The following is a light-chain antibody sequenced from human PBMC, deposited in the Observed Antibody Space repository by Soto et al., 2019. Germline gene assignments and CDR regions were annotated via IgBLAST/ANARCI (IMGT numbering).Light chain of an antibody. V-gene: IGLV1-40*01. CDR1: SSNIGAGYD. CDR2: GNS. CDR3: QSYGSSLSVNYV. Sequence: QSVLTQPPSVSGAPGQRVTISCTGSSSNIGAGYDVHWYQQLPGTAPKLLIYGNSNRPSGVPDRFSGSKSGTSASLAITGLQAEDEADYYCQSYGSSLSVNYVFGSGTKVT. J-gene: IGLJ1*01.